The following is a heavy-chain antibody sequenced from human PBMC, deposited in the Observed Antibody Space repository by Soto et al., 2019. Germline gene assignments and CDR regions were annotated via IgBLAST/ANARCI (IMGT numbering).Heavy chain of an antibody. V-gene: IGHV1-18*01. D-gene: IGHD6-6*01. Sequence: QVQLVQSGAEVKKPGASVKVSCKASGYTFTSYGISWVRQAPGQGLEWMGWISAYNGNTNYAQKLQGRVTMTTDTATSTADMELRSLRSADTAVYDCARSKASDVDFDSWGQGTLVTVSS. J-gene: IGHJ4*02. CDR3: ARSKASDVDFDS. CDR2: ISAYNGNT. CDR1: GYTFTSYG.